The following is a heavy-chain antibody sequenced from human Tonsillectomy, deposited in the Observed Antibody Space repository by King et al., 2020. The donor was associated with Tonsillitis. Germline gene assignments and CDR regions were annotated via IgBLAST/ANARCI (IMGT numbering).Heavy chain of an antibody. D-gene: IGHD3-10*01. Sequence: VQLVESGAEVKKPGASVKVSCTASGYTFTSYGISWVRQAPGQGLEWMGWISAYNGNTNYAQKFQGRVTMTTDTSTSTAYMELRSLRSDDTAVYHCARLKGHYGSGSSMGYYYYGMDVWGQGTTVTVSS. CDR1: GYTFTSYG. J-gene: IGHJ6*02. CDR2: ISAYNGNT. V-gene: IGHV1-18*04. CDR3: ARLKGHYGSGSSMGYYYYGMDV.